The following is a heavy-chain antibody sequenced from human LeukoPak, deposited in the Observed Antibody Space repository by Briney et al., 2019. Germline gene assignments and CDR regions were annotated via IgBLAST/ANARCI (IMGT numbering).Heavy chain of an antibody. Sequence: GGSLRLFCAASGFTFSSYAMSWVRQAPGKGLEWVSAISGSGGSTYYADSVKGRFTISRDNSKNTLYVQMNSLRAEDTAVYYCAKDGGSGYYYFDYWGQGTLVTVSS. CDR1: GFTFSSYA. D-gene: IGHD3-22*01. CDR3: AKDGGSGYYYFDY. J-gene: IGHJ4*02. V-gene: IGHV3-23*01. CDR2: ISGSGGST.